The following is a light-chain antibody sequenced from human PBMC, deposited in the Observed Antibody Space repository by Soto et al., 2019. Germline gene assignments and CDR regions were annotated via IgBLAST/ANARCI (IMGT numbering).Light chain of an antibody. CDR2: HVS. J-gene: IGLJ1*01. CDR3: CSHTTSSTYV. V-gene: IGLV2-14*03. CDR1: SSDIGRYDY. Sequence: QSVLTQPASVSGSPGQSITISCTGTSSDIGRYDYVSWYQQHPGKAPKLMIYHVSNRPSGVSNRYSGSKSGNSASLTISGLQADDEADYYCCSHTTSSTYVFGRGTKLTVL.